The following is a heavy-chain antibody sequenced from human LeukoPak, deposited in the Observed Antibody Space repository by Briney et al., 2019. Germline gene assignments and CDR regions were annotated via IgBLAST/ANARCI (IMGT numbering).Heavy chain of an antibody. CDR1: GYTFTSYG. V-gene: IGHV1-18*01. CDR2: ISAYNGNT. CDR3: ARPSAPLGYCSAGSCHDNWFDP. Sequence: ASVKVSCKASGYTFTSYGISWVRQAPGQGLEWMGWISAYNGNTNYAQKLQGRVTMTTDTSTSTAYMELRSLRSDDTAVYYCARPSAPLGYCSAGSCHDNWFDPWGQGTLVTVSS. J-gene: IGHJ5*02. D-gene: IGHD2-15*01.